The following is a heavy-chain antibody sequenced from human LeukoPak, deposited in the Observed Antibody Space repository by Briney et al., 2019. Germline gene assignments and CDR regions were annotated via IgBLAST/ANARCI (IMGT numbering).Heavy chain of an antibody. J-gene: IGHJ4*02. CDR2: IWHDGTKR. CDR3: ARVISRIAAAGHRINYFDY. Sequence: PGGSLRLSCAGSRFTFSDFGMHWVRQAPGKGLEWVAVIWHDGTKRHYVESVKGRFTISRDNAKNSLYLQMNSLRAEDTAVYYCARVISRIAAAGHRINYFDYWGQGTLVTVSS. CDR1: RFTFSDFG. V-gene: IGHV3-33*01. D-gene: IGHD6-13*01.